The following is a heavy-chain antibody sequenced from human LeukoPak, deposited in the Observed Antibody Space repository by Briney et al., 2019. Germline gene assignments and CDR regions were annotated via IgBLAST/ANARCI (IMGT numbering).Heavy chain of an antibody. CDR3: ARDRGWIQHDI. D-gene: IGHD5-18*01. J-gene: IGHJ3*02. CDR2: IKGDGSAK. V-gene: IGHV3-7*01. CDR1: GFALSDSW. Sequence: GGPLRLSCAASGFALSDSWMTWIRQAPGKGLEWVAFIKGDGSAKKYVDSVKGRFTISRDNAKNSLFLQMNSLGAEDTAVYYCARDRGWIQHDIWGQGTMVTVSS.